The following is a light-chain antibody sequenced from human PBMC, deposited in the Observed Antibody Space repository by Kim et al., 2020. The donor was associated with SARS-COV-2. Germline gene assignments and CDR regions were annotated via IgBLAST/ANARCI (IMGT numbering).Light chain of an antibody. CDR1: QSITRW. J-gene: IGKJ4*01. Sequence: ASVGDAVTITCRASQSITRWLALYQQKPGEAPKLLISDASTLQGGVPSRFSGSGSGTEFTLTISSLQPDDFATYYCQQYNLYSLTFGGGTKVDIK. V-gene: IGKV1-5*01. CDR3: QQYNLYSLT. CDR2: DAS.